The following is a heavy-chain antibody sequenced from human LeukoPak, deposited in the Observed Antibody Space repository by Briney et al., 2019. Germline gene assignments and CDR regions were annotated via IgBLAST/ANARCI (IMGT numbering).Heavy chain of an antibody. V-gene: IGHV3-7*01. Sequence: GGSLRLSCAASGFTFSTYWMYWVRQAPGKGPEWVANIKQDGSHKYYVDSVKGRFTISRDNAKNSLYLQMNSLRVEDTAVYYCVREEGYWGQGTLVTVSS. CDR2: IKQDGSHK. CDR3: VREEGY. J-gene: IGHJ4*02. CDR1: GFTFSTYW.